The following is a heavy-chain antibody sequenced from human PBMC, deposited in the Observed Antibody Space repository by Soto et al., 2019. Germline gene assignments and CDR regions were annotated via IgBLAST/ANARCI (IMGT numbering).Heavy chain of an antibody. Sequence: QVQLVESGGGVVQPGRSLRLSCAASGFTFSHHGMHWVRQAPGKGLERLTVVSSDGSITYDADSVRGRFAISRDNSKNTLYLHMNSLRTEDTAVYYCAKESDYYSNSKWSFDSWGQGILVTVSS. V-gene: IGHV3-30*18. CDR1: GFTFSHHG. J-gene: IGHJ4*02. CDR2: VSSDGSIT. CDR3: AKESDYYSNSKWSFDS. D-gene: IGHD2-21*01.